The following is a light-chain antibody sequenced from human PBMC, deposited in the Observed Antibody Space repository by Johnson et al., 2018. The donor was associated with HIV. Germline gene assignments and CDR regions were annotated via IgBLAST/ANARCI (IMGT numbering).Light chain of an antibody. CDR2: DNN. Sequence: HSVLTQPPSVSAAPGQKVTISCSGSSSNIGNNYVSWYQQLPGTAPKVLIYDNNKRPSGIPDRFAGSKSGPSPTLGITGLQLGDEADYYCGIWDSSLSADVFGTGTKITVL. CDR1: SSNIGNNY. V-gene: IGLV1-51*01. J-gene: IGLJ1*01. CDR3: GIWDSSLSADV.